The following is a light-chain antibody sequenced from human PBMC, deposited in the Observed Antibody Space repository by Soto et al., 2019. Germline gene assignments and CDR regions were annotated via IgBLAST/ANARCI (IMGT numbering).Light chain of an antibody. V-gene: IGKV3-15*01. CDR1: QSVSSD. CDR2: GAS. Sequence: EIVMTQSPATLSVSPGERATLSCRASQSVSSDLAWYHQKPGQAPRLLIYGASTRATGIPARFSGSGSGTEFTLTINSRQSEDFAVYYCQQYNNLPRTFGQGTNVEIK. CDR3: QQYNNLPRT. J-gene: IGKJ1*01.